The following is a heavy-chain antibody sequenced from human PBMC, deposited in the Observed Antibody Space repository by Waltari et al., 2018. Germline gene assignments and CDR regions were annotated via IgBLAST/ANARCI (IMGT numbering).Heavy chain of an antibody. Sequence: HVQLQESGPGLVKPSQTLPLTGTVSGGSISSGDYYWRCIRQPPGKGLEWIGYIYYSGSTYYNPSLKSRVTISVDTSKNQFSLKLSSVTAADTAVYYCARGDVDTAMGNAFDIWGQGTMVTVSS. V-gene: IGHV4-30-4*08. J-gene: IGHJ3*02. D-gene: IGHD5-18*01. CDR3: ARGDVDTAMGNAFDI. CDR1: GGSISSGDYY. CDR2: IYYSGST.